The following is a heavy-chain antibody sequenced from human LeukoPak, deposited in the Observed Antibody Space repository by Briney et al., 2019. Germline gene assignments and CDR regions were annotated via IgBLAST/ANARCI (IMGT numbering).Heavy chain of an antibody. D-gene: IGHD3-16*01. CDR1: GGSISSAGYY. Sequence: SQTLSLTCIVSGGSISSAGYYWSWIRQHPGKGLEWIGYIYYSGNTDYNPSLKSRVTISVDASKNQFSLKLSSVTAADTAVYYCARLTEGGWGQGTLVTVSS. CDR3: ARLTEGG. CDR2: IYYSGNT. V-gene: IGHV4-31*03. J-gene: IGHJ4*02.